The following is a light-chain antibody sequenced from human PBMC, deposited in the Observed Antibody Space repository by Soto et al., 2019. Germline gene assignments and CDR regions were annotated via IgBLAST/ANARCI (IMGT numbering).Light chain of an antibody. CDR1: TSDVGNYNF. J-gene: IGLJ2*01. V-gene: IGLV2-14*01. Sequence: QSALTQPASVSGSPGQSITISCTGTTSDVGNYNFVSWYQHHPGKAPKLIIYEVSRRPTGISSRFSGSKSGNTASLTISGLQAEDEAVYYCSSYTTWSTSIFGGGTKLTVL. CDR2: EVS. CDR3: SSYTTWSTSI.